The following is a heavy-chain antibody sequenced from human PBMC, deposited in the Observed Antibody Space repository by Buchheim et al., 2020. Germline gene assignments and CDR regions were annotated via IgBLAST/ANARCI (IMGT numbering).Heavy chain of an antibody. CDR3: ERHHYYGSGSYYNARIYYGMDV. CDR2: IDPSDSYT. CDR1: GYSFTSYW. J-gene: IGHJ6*02. Sequence: EVQLVQSGAEVKKPGESLRISCKGSGYSFTSYWISWVRQMPGKGLEWMGRIDPSDSYTNYSPSFQGHVTISADKSISTAYPQWSSLKASDTALYYCERHHYYGSGSYYNARIYYGMDVWGQGTT. D-gene: IGHD3-10*01. V-gene: IGHV5-10-1*03.